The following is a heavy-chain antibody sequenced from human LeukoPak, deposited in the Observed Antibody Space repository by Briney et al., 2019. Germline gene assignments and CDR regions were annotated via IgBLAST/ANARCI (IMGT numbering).Heavy chain of an antibody. D-gene: IGHD3-22*01. V-gene: IGHV4-34*01. Sequence: PSETLSLTCAVYGGSFSGYYWSWIRQPPGKGLEWIGEINHSGSTNYNPSLESRVTISVDTSKNQFSLKLSSVTAADTAVYYCARGGGRYYYDSSGYYGPWGQGTLVTVSS. J-gene: IGHJ5*02. CDR2: INHSGST. CDR1: GGSFSGYY. CDR3: ARGGGRYYYDSSGYYGP.